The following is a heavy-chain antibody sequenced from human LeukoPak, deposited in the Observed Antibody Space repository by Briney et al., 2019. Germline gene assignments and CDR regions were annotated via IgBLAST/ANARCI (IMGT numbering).Heavy chain of an antibody. D-gene: IGHD2-15*01. CDR3: ATGGVLRHYYYYMDV. Sequence: ASVKVSCKAFGYTFTSNYMHWVRQAPGQGPEWMGVISPSGGSTTYAQKFQGRVTLTRDMSTSTDYLELSSLRSEDTAVYYCATGGVLRHYYYYMDVWGKGTTVTVSS. V-gene: IGHV1-46*01. CDR2: ISPSGGST. J-gene: IGHJ6*03. CDR1: GYTFTSNY.